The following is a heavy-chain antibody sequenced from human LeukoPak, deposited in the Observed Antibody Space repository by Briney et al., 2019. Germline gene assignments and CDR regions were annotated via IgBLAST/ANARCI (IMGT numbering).Heavy chain of an antibody. CDR1: GFTFSSYA. CDR2: ISGSGGST. Sequence: GGSLRLSCAASGFTFSSYAMSWVRQAPGKGLEWVSAISGSGGSTYHADSVKGRFTISGDNSKNTLYLQMNSLRAEDTAVYYCAKDRSSSWYFQDYWGQGTLVTVSS. D-gene: IGHD6-13*01. CDR3: AKDRSSSWYFQDY. J-gene: IGHJ4*02. V-gene: IGHV3-23*01.